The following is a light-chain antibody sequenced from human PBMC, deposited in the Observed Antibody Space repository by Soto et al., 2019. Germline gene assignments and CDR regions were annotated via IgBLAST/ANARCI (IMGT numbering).Light chain of an antibody. J-gene: IGKJ5*01. CDR1: QSVSSSY. CDR2: GAS. Sequence: EIVLTQSPGTLSLSPGERATLSCRDSQSVSSSYLAWYQQKPGQAPRLLIYGASSRATGIPDRFSGSGSGTDFTLTISRLEPEDFAVYYCQQYGSSPLITFGQGTRLEIK. V-gene: IGKV3-20*01. CDR3: QQYGSSPLIT.